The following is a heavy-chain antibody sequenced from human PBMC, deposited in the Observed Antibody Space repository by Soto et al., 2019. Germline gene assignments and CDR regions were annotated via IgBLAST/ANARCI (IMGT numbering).Heavy chain of an antibody. Sequence: QVQLVESGGGVVQPGRSLRLSCAASGFTFSSYVMHWVRQAPGKGLGGVAIISYDGNNKYYADSVKGRFTISRDNSKNTLYLQMNSLRAEDTAVYYCARAGCDGGSCYTLVGLRYGMDVWGQGTTVTVSS. CDR2: ISYDGNNK. J-gene: IGHJ6*02. CDR3: ARAGCDGGSCYTLVGLRYGMDV. D-gene: IGHD2-15*01. V-gene: IGHV3-30-3*01. CDR1: GFTFSSYV.